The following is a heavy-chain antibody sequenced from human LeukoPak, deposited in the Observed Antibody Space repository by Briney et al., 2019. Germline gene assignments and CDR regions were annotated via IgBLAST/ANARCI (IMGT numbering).Heavy chain of an antibody. J-gene: IGHJ4*02. CDR1: GGSFSGYY. CDR2: INHSGST. V-gene: IGHV4-34*01. CDR3: AREAGRKGFDY. D-gene: IGHD6-25*01. Sequence: SETLSLTCAVYGGSFSGYYWSWIRQPPGKGLEWIGEINHSGSTNYNPSLKSRVTISVDTSKNQFSLKLSSVTAADTAVYYCAREAGRKGFDYWGQGTLVTVSS.